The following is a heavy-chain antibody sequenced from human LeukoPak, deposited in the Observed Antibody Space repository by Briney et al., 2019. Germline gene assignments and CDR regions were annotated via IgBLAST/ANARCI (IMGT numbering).Heavy chain of an antibody. J-gene: IGHJ6*03. CDR3: ARGTGDYGDYEPYYYMDV. V-gene: IGHV4-61*02. D-gene: IGHD4-17*01. CDR2: IYTSGST. Sequence: SETLSLTCTVSGGSISSGSYYWSWIRQPAGKGLEWIGRIYTSGSTNYNPSLKSRVTISVDTSKNQFSLKLSSVTAADTAVYYCARGTGDYGDYEPYYYMDVWSKGTTVTVSS. CDR1: GGSISSGSYY.